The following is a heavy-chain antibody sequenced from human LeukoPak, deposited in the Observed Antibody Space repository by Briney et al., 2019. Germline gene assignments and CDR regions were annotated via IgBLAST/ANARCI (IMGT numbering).Heavy chain of an antibody. V-gene: IGHV4-38-2*02. CDR3: ARAYYYDSSGYLPDALDI. CDR2: IYHSGST. CDR1: GDSITGYY. D-gene: IGHD3-22*01. Sequence: PSETLSLTCSVSGDSITGYYWGWIRQPPGKGLEWIGSIYHSGSTYYNPSLKSRVTISVDTSKNQFSLKLSSVTAADTAVYYCARAYYYDSSGYLPDALDIWGQRTMVTVSS. J-gene: IGHJ3*02.